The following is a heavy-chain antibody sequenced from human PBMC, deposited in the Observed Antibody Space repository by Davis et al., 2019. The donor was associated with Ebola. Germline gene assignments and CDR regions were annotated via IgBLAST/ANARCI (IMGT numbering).Heavy chain of an antibody. Sequence: GSLRLSCAVYGGSFSGYYWSWIRQPPGKGLEWIGEINHSGSTNYNPSLKSRVTISVNPSKNQFALKLSSVTAADTAVYYCATTWIQLWSFDYWGQGTLVTVSS. CDR3: ATTWIQLWSFDY. CDR1: GGSFSGYY. J-gene: IGHJ4*02. D-gene: IGHD5-18*01. V-gene: IGHV4-34*01. CDR2: INHSGST.